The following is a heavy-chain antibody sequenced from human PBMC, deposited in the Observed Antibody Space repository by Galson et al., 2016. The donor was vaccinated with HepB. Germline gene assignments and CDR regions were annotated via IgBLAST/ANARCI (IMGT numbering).Heavy chain of an antibody. J-gene: IGHJ4*02. CDR1: GFSLSTRGVG. Sequence: PALVKPTQTLTLTCSFSGFSLSTRGVGVAWIRQPPGKALERLALVYWDRDKRYSPSLNNRLTITEDLPRNQVVLAMTYMDPLDKATYYFAHSLFTPYYDFWSGPYFGEWGQGILVAVSS. V-gene: IGHV2-5*02. CDR3: AHSLFTPYYDFWSGPYFGE. D-gene: IGHD3-3*01. CDR2: VYWDRDK.